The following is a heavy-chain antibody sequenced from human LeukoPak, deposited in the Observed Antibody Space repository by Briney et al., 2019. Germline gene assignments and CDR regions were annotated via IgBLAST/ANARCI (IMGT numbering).Heavy chain of an antibody. Sequence: GGSLRLSCAASGFTFSSYGMHWVRQAPGKALEWVAVIWYDGSNKYYADSVKGRFTISRDNSKNTLYLQMNSLRAEDTAVYYCATPKYYYDSSGYLYWGQGTLVTVSS. D-gene: IGHD3-22*01. V-gene: IGHV3-33*01. CDR1: GFTFSSYG. J-gene: IGHJ4*02. CDR3: ATPKYYYDSSGYLY. CDR2: IWYDGSNK.